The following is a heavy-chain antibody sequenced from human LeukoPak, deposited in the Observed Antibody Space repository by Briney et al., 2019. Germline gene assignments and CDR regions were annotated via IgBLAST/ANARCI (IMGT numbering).Heavy chain of an antibody. V-gene: IGHV4-38-2*02. D-gene: IGHD2-21*01. CDR1: GYSISSGYY. CDR2: IYRSGGT. CDR3: ARHDIVGSSAWIDAFDF. J-gene: IGHJ3*01. Sequence: PSETLSLTCSVSGYSISSGYYWGWIRQSPGKGLEWIGNIYRSGGTYYNPSLKSRVTISVDTSKNQFSLKLISVTAADTAVYYCARHDIVGSSAWIDAFDFWGRGTMVTVSS.